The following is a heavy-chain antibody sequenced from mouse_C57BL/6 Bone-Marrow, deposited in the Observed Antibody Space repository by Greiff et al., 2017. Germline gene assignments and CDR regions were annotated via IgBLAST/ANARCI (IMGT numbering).Heavy chain of an antibody. CDR3: TAQGAL. Sequence: VQLQQSGAELVRPGASVKLSCTASGFNIKDYYMHWVKQRPEPGLEWIGRIDPEDGDTESSPTFQGKATTTADTSSNTAYLQLSSRTCEDTAVYYCTAQGALWGQGTTLTVSS. V-gene: IGHV14-1*01. J-gene: IGHJ2*01. CDR1: GFNIKDYY. CDR2: IDPEDGDT.